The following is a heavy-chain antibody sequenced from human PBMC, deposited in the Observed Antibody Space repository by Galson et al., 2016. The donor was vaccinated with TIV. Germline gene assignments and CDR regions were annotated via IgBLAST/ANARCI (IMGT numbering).Heavy chain of an antibody. CDR1: GFTFSAYY. V-gene: IGHV3-11*04. J-gene: IGHJ6*02. D-gene: IGHD4/OR15-4a*01. CDR2: ISTGGSTI. Sequence: LRLSCAASGFTFSAYYLNWVRQTPGKGLQWTSYISTGGSTIFYADSVRGRFTVSRDNAKNSLYLQMDSLRADDTGVYYCARVTTMRLADYYQDMDGWGHGTTVTVSS. CDR3: ARVTTMRLADYYQDMDG.